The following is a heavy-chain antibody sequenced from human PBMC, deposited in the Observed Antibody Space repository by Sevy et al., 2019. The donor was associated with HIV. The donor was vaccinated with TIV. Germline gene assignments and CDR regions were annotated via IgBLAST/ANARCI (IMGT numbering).Heavy chain of an antibody. Sequence: GGSLRLSCAASGFTFSNYGMHWVRQAPGKGLEWVAVKSFDGSNKYYADSVKGRFTISRDNSKNTLYLQMNSLSAEDTAVYYCAKDVVEYYGSGNLHWGQGTLVTVSS. J-gene: IGHJ4*02. CDR1: GFTFSNYG. V-gene: IGHV3-30*18. CDR3: AKDVVEYYGSGNLH. CDR2: KSFDGSNK. D-gene: IGHD3-10*01.